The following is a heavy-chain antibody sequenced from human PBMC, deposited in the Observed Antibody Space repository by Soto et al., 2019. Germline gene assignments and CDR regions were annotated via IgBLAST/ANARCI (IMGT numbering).Heavy chain of an antibody. CDR3: VRDDFGVGMDY. Sequence: ASVKVSCKASGYTFTSYYMHWVRQAPGQGLEWMGIINPSGGSTSYAQKFQGRVTMTRDTSTNTVYMELSSLRSEDTAVYYCVRDDFGVGMDYWGLGTLVTVSS. D-gene: IGHD3-3*01. J-gene: IGHJ4*02. CDR2: INPSGGST. V-gene: IGHV1-46*01. CDR1: GYTFTSYY.